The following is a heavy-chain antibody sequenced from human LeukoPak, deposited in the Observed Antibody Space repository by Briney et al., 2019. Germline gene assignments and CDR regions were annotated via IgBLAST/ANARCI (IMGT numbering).Heavy chain of an antibody. J-gene: IGHJ6*03. CDR2: ISGSGGST. CDR3: AKLFRPDSSGYSGYYYYMDV. CDR1: GFTFSSYA. Sequence: GGSLRLSCAASGFTFSSYAMSWVRQAPGKGLEWVSAISGSGGSTYYADSVKCRFTISRDNSKNTLYLQMNSLRAEDTAVYYCAKLFRPDSSGYSGYYYYMDVWGKGTTVTVSS. V-gene: IGHV3-23*01. D-gene: IGHD3-22*01.